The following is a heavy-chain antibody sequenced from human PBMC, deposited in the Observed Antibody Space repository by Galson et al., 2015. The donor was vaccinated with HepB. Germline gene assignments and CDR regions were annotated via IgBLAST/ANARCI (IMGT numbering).Heavy chain of an antibody. CDR1: GGSLSGYF. V-gene: IGHV4-34*01. Sequence: TLSLTCAVYGGSLSGYFWSWTRQAPGKGLEWIGEINHSGSAFYNPSLRGRVAMSVDTSKNQFSLTLNSVTAADAAVYYCARGRDYWGQGILVTVSS. CDR3: ARGRDY. J-gene: IGHJ4*02. CDR2: INHSGSA.